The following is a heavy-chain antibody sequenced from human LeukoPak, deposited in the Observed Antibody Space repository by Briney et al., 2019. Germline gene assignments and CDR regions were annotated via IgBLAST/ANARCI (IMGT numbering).Heavy chain of an antibody. Sequence: GGSLRLSCAASGFTFSSYSMSWVRQAPGKGLGWISYISTSSSTIYYADSVKGRFTISRDNSKNTLYLQMNSLRVEDTAVYYCARGDPTVTTKQNFDYWGQGTLVTVSS. CDR1: GFTFSSYS. CDR2: ISTSSSTI. D-gene: IGHD4-17*01. V-gene: IGHV3-48*01. J-gene: IGHJ4*02. CDR3: ARGDPTVTTKQNFDY.